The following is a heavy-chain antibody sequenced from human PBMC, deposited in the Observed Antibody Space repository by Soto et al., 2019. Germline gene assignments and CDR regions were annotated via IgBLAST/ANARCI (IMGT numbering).Heavy chain of an antibody. V-gene: IGHV4-30-4*01. CDR1: GGSISSGDYY. Sequence: QVQLQESGPGLVKPSQTLSLTCTVSGGSISSGDYYWSWIRQPPGKGLEWIGYIYYTGKTYYNPSLKIRLTLSLDPSKNQFSLKLSSVTAADTAVYYCAGALRDGQHLVYWGQGTLVTVSS. CDR3: AGALRDGQHLVY. D-gene: IGHD2-8*02. J-gene: IGHJ4*02. CDR2: IYYTGKT.